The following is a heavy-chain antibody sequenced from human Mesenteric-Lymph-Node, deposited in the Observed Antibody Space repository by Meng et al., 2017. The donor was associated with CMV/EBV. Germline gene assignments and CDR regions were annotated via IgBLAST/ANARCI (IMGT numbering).Heavy chain of an antibody. Sequence: KASADTFRFYGISWVRQVHGQVLEWMGRIAPMVSRTDYAGKFQGRVSLTADKSTSTFYMELRSLTSEDTAMYYCARDICGGDCYIDYWGQGTLVTVSS. V-gene: IGHV1-69*04. J-gene: IGHJ4*02. D-gene: IGHD2-21*02. CDR3: ARDICGGDCYIDY. CDR1: ADTFRFYG. CDR2: IAPMVSRT.